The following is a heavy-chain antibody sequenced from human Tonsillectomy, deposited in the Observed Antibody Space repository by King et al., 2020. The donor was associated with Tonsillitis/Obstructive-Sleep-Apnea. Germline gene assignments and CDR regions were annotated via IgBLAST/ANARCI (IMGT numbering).Heavy chain of an antibody. CDR3: ARVYYYYYYMDV. CDR1: GGSVSSDSYY. V-gene: IGHV4-61*01. D-gene: IGHD5/OR15-5a*01. J-gene: IGHJ6*03. Sequence: QLQESGPGLVKPSETLSLTCTVSGGSVSSDSYYWSWIRQPPGKGLEWIGSIYYSGSANYNPSLKSRVTISVETSKNQFSLKLRSVTAADTAVYYCARVYYYYYYMDVWGKGTTVTVSS. CDR2: IYYSGSA.